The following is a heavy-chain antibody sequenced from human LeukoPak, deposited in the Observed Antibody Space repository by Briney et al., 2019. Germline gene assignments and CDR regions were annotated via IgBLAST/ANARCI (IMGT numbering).Heavy chain of an antibody. CDR3: ARLRGYSSGLSGSYYHGRYDY. J-gene: IGHJ4*02. CDR1: GYSISNGYY. CDR2: IYHRGST. Sequence: PSETLSLTCTVSGYSISNGYYWGWIRQPPGKGLEWVGSIYHRGSTYYNPSLKSRVTISVDTSKNQFSLKLSSVTAADTAVYYCARLRGYSSGLSGSYYHGRYDYWGQGTLVTVSS. D-gene: IGHD1-26*01. V-gene: IGHV4-38-2*02.